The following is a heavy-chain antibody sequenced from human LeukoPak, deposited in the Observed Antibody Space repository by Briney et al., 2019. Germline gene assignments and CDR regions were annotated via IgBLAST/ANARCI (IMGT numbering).Heavy chain of an antibody. D-gene: IGHD6-19*01. CDR3: AREGAVAVWNTFHI. V-gene: IGHV4-4*07. CDR1: GDSLNSYY. Sequence: SETLSLTCNVSGDSLNSYYWNWIRQPAGRGLEWIGRIYTSGSTHYNPSLKSRVSISLDTSKNQISLELSSVTAADAAIYYCAREGAVAVWNTFHIWGQGTMVTVSS. J-gene: IGHJ3*02. CDR2: IYTSGST.